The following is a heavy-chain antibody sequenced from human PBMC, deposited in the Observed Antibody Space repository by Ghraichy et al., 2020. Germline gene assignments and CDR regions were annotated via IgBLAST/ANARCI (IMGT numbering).Heavy chain of an antibody. CDR1: GYTFTSYA. J-gene: IGHJ4*02. CDR3: AVGGFWSGYPSIDY. Sequence: ASVKVSCKASGYTFTSYAIHWVRQAPGQRLEWMGWINARNGNTKYSQKFQGRVTITRATSASTAYMELSSLRSEDTAVYYCAVGGFWSGYPSIDYWGQGTLVTVSS. V-gene: IGHV1-3*01. CDR2: INARNGNT. D-gene: IGHD3-3*01.